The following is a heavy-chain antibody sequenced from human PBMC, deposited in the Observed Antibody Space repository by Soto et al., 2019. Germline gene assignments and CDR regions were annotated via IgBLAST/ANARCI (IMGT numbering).Heavy chain of an antibody. J-gene: IGHJ6*02. V-gene: IGHV6-1*01. CDR1: GDSVSSNGDC. CDR2: IYYRSKWFH. CDR3: ARVHCSAGTCLDGLDF. Sequence: SQTLSLTCVISGDSVSSNGDCWNWIRQSPSRGLQWLGRIYYRSKWFHDYAASVESRMAINPDTSRNQFSLQLNYVTPEDTAVYYCARVHCSAGTCLDGLDFWGQGTTVTVSS. D-gene: IGHD2-15*01.